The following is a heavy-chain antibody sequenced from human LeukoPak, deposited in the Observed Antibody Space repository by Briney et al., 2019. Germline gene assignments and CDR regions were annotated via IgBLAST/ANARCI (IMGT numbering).Heavy chain of an antibody. J-gene: IGHJ4*02. CDR3: VTCRAYIRGGFDF. D-gene: IGHD3-10*01. V-gene: IGHV4-38-2*01. CDR2: IHHGGST. Sequence: SETLSLTCSVSSYSISSDYYWNWIRQSPGKGLEWIGSIHHGGSTYYNPSLKSRVTVSVHTSKNQFSLRLSSVTAADTAVYYCVTCRAYIRGGFDFWGQGALVTVPS. CDR1: SYSISSDYY.